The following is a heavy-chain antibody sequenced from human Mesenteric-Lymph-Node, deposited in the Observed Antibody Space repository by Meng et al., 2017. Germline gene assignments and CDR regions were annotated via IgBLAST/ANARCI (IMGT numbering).Heavy chain of an antibody. CDR2: IWYDGSNK. CDR3: AKWRTASQSEYEY. CDR1: GFTFSSYG. Sequence: GESLKISCAASGFTFSSYGMHWVRQAPGKGLEWVAVIWYDGSNKYYADSVKGRFTISRDNAKNSLYLQMNSLRAEDTAIYYCAKWRTASQSEYEYWGQGTTVTVSS. J-gene: IGHJ4*02. D-gene: IGHD1-1*01. V-gene: IGHV3-33*06.